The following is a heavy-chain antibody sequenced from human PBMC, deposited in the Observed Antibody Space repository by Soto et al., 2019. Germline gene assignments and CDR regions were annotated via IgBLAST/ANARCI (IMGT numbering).Heavy chain of an antibody. V-gene: IGHV3-66*01. J-gene: IGHJ6*03. CDR2: IYSGGST. D-gene: IGHD3-22*01. Sequence: GGSLRLSCAASGFTVSSNYMSWVRQAPGKGLEWVSVIYSGGSTYYADSVKGRFTISRDNSKNTLYLQMNSLRAEDTAVYYCAREGGYYDPYYYMDVWGKGTTVTVSS. CDR1: GFTVSSNY. CDR3: AREGGYYDPYYYMDV.